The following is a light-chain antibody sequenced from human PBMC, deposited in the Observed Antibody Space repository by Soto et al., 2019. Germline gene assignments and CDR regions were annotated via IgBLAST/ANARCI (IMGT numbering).Light chain of an antibody. Sequence: QSVLTQPPSASGSPGQSVTISCTGASSDIGAYNYVSWYQHHPGKAPKLIIYEVSNRPSGVSNRFSGSKSGNTASLTISGLQAEDEADYSCSSYSSTSTPVVFGGGTKLTVL. V-gene: IGLV2-14*01. CDR3: SSYSSTSTPVV. CDR2: EVS. J-gene: IGLJ2*01. CDR1: SSDIGAYNY.